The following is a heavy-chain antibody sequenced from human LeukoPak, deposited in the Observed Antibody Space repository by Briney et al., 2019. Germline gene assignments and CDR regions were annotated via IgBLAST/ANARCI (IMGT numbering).Heavy chain of an antibody. V-gene: IGHV1-69*05. J-gene: IGHJ6*03. CDR3: ASWGYSSSAYYYYYYMDV. D-gene: IGHD2-15*01. Sequence: ASVKVSCKASGGTFSSYAISWVRQAPGQGLEWMGGIIPIFGTANYAQKFQDRVTVTTDESTSTAYMELSSLRSEDTAVYYCASWGYSSSAYYYYYYMDVWGKGTTVTVSS. CDR1: GGTFSSYA. CDR2: IIPIFGTA.